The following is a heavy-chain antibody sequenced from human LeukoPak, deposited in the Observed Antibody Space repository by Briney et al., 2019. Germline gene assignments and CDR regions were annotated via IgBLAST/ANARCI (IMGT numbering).Heavy chain of an antibody. CDR2: IYYTGST. CDR3: ARNADGSGNLLPFYFDY. CDR1: GGSIYSGGYY. D-gene: IGHD3-10*01. V-gene: IGHV4-31*03. J-gene: IGHJ4*02. Sequence: PSETLSLTCTVSGGSIYSGGYYWSWIRQHPGKGPEWIGYIYYTGSTYYNPSLKSRVAISVDTSKNQFSLILSSVIAADTAVYYCARNADGSGNLLPFYFDYWGPGTLVTVSS.